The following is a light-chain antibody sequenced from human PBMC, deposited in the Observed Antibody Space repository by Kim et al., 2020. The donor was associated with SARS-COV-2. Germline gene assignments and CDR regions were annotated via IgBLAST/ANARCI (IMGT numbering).Light chain of an antibody. CDR3: QKYNSAHFT. J-gene: IGKJ3*01. CDR2: AAS. CDR1: QGISNY. Sequence: ASVGDRVTISGRASQGISNYLAWYQQKPGKVPKLLIYAASALQSGVPSRFSGSGSGTDFTLTISSLQPEDVATYYCQKYNSAHFTFGPGTKVDIK. V-gene: IGKV1-27*01.